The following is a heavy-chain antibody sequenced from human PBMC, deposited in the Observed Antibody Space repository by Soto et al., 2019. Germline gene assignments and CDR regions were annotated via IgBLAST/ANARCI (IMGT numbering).Heavy chain of an antibody. CDR1: GYTFTSYA. CDR3: ASYSGDSSYGSYYYYGMDV. J-gene: IGHJ6*02. CDR2: INAGNGNT. Sequence: QVQLVQSGAEEKKPGASVKVSCKASGYTFTSYAMHWVRQAPGQRLEWMGWINAGNGNTKYSQKFQGRVTITRDTSASTAYMELSSLRSEDTAVYYCASYSGDSSYGSYYYYGMDVWGQGTTVTVSS. D-gene: IGHD5-12*01. V-gene: IGHV1-3*05.